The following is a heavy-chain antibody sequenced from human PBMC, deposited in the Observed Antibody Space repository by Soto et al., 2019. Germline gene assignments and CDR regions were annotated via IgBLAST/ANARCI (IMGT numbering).Heavy chain of an antibody. CDR2: IIPIFGTA. J-gene: IGHJ5*02. CDR1: GGTFSSYA. Sequence: SVKVSCKASGGTFSSYAISWVRQAPGQGLEWMGGIIPIFGTANYAQKFQGRVTITADESTSTAYMELSSLRSEDTAVYYCARDDYDSSGYYDNWFDPWGQGTLVTVSS. D-gene: IGHD3-22*01. V-gene: IGHV1-69*13. CDR3: ARDDYDSSGYYDNWFDP.